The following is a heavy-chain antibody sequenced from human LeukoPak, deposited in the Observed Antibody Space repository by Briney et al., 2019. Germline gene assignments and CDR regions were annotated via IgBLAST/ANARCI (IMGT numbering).Heavy chain of an antibody. CDR1: GYSISSGYY. D-gene: IGHD6-13*01. V-gene: IGHV4-38-2*02. J-gene: IGHJ5*02. CDR3: ARDIAAAGTTDWFDP. CDR2: IYHSGST. Sequence: PSETLCLTCTVSGYSISSGYYWGWIRQPPGKGLEWIGSIYHSGSTYYNPSLKSRVTISVDTSKNQFSLKLSSVTAADTAVYYCARDIAAAGTTDWFDPWGQGTLVTVSS.